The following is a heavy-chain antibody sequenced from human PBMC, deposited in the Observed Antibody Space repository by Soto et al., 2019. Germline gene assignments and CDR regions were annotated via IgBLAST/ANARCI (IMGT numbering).Heavy chain of an antibody. CDR1: GGSLSGYD. J-gene: IGHJ6*02. D-gene: IGHD3-9*01. CDR3: ARGRHILTGYYRDLNYGMDV. V-gene: IGHV4-34*01. CDR2: INHSGST. Sequence: SETLALTCAVYGGSLSGYDWSWIRQPPGKGLEWIGEINHSGSTNYNPSLKSRVTISVDTSKNQFSLKLSSVTAADTAVYYCARGRHILTGYYRDLNYGMDVWGQGTTVTVSS.